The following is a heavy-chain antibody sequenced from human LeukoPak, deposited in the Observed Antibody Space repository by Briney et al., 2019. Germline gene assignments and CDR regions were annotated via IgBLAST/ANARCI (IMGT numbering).Heavy chain of an antibody. D-gene: IGHD3-10*01. CDR1: GFTFSSYG. J-gene: IGHJ4*02. V-gene: IGHV3-30*02. Sequence: PGGSLRLSCAASGFTFSSYGMHWVRQAPGKGLEWVAFIRYDGSNKYYADSVKGRFTISRDNSKNTLYLQMNSLRAEDTAVYYCAKDRGVRTHVFDYWGQGTLVTVSS. CDR2: IRYDGSNK. CDR3: AKDRGVRTHVFDY.